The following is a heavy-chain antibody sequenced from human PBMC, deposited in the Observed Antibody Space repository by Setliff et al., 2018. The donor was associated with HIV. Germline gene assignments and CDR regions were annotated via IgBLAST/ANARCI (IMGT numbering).Heavy chain of an antibody. Sequence: PGGSLRLSCAASGFTFSTHTMNWVRQAPGKGLEWVANIKGDGSATYYVDSVKGRFTISRDNANNSLCLQMNSLRVEDTAVYYCAREGVYYSFWSGSSYYYGLDVWGQGTTVTVSS. V-gene: IGHV3-7*01. J-gene: IGHJ6*02. CDR2: IKGDGSAT. D-gene: IGHD3-3*01. CDR1: GFTFSTHT. CDR3: AREGVYYSFWSGSSYYYGLDV.